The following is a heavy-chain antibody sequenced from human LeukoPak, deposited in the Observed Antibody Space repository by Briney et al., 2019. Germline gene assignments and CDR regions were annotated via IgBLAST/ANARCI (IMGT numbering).Heavy chain of an antibody. Sequence: GASVKVSCKASGYTFTSYAMHWVRQAPGQRLEWMGWINAGNGNTKYSQKFQGRVTITRDTSASTAYMELSSLRSEDTAVYYCACSFYSSNSLWAFDIWGQGTMVTVSS. CDR1: GYTFTSYA. CDR3: ACSFYSSNSLWAFDI. D-gene: IGHD6-13*01. J-gene: IGHJ3*02. CDR2: INAGNGNT. V-gene: IGHV1-3*01.